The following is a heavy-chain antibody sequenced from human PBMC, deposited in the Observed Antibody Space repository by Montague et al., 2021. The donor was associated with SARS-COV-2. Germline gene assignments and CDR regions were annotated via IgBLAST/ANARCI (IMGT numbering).Heavy chain of an antibody. Sequence: TLSLTCTVSGGSITSGGYYWTWIRQHPGKGLEWIGYIYHTGXTXYXXXXQXRLRTSVDTSKNEFSLTLTSATAADTAIYYCARDRGWGSRGAGYIDLWGRGTLVTVSS. CDR1: GGSITSGGYY. CDR2: IYHTGXT. CDR3: ARDRGWGSRGAGYIDL. J-gene: IGHJ2*01. D-gene: IGHD2-21*01. V-gene: IGHV4-31*03.